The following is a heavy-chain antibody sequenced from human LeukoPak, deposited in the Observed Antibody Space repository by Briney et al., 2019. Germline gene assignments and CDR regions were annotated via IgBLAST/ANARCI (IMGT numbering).Heavy chain of an antibody. J-gene: IGHJ4*02. CDR2: ISGSGDIT. Sequence: GGSLRLSCAASGFTFSSHGMNWVRQAPGKGLEWIAGISGSGDITWYADSVKGRFTISRDNSKNTLYLQIDSLGAGDTSVYYCVKVDASIRFNDWGQGTLVTVSS. CDR1: GFTFSSHG. V-gene: IGHV3-23*01. CDR3: VKVDASIRFND. D-gene: IGHD3-3*01.